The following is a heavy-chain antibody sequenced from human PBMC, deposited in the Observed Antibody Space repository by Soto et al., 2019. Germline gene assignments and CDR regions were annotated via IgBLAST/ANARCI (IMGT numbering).Heavy chain of an antibody. CDR1: RFTFSSYA. D-gene: IGHD3-9*01. V-gene: IGHV3-30-3*01. CDR3: AREAPPYYDILTGYQPTYFDY. J-gene: IGHJ4*02. Sequence: QVQLVESGGGVVQPGRSLRLSCAASRFTFSSYAMHWVRQAPGKGLEWVAVISYDGSNKYYADSVKGRFTISRDNSKNTLYLQMNSLRAEDTAVYYCAREAPPYYDILTGYQPTYFDYWGQGTLVTVSS. CDR2: ISYDGSNK.